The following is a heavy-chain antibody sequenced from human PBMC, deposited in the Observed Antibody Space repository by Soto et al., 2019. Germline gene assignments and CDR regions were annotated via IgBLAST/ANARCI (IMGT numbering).Heavy chain of an antibody. D-gene: IGHD1-26*01. J-gene: IGHJ3*02. CDR2: INAYNGNT. V-gene: IGHV1-18*01. Sequence: ASVKVSCKASGYTFSSNGIIWVRQAPGQGLEWMGWINAYNGNTNYAQKLQGRVTMTTDTSTSTAYMELRSLRSDDTAVYYCARVVGRRLHAFDIWGQGTMVTVSS. CDR1: GYTFSSNG. CDR3: ARVVGRRLHAFDI.